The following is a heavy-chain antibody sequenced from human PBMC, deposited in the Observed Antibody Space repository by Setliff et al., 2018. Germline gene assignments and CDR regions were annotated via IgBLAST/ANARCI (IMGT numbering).Heavy chain of an antibody. D-gene: IGHD3-22*01. V-gene: IGHV4-59*01. CDR3: ARSRYYYDSSGYYYYFDY. CDR2: IYYSGST. CDR1: GDTMSFSY. J-gene: IGHJ4*02. Sequence: PSETLSLTCRVSGDTMSFSYWSWIRQPPGKGLEWIGYIYYSGSTDSHPSLKSRVSISIDTSKNQFSLNVRSVTAADTAIYYCARSRYYYDSSGYYYYFDYWGQGTLVTVSS.